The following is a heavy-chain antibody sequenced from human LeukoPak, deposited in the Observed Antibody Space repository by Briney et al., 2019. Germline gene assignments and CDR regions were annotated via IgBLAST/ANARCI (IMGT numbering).Heavy chain of an antibody. D-gene: IGHD2-2*01. J-gene: IGHJ6*02. V-gene: IGHV1-2*02. CDR2: INPNSGGT. CDR3: ASIIPRDIVVVPAATDYYYYGMDV. Sequence: EASVKVSCKASGYTFTRYYMHWVRQAPGQGLEWMGWINPNSGGTNYAQKFQGRVTMTRDTSISTAYMELSRLRSDDTAVYYCASIIPRDIVVVPAATDYYYYGMDVWGQGTTVTVSS. CDR1: GYTFTRYY.